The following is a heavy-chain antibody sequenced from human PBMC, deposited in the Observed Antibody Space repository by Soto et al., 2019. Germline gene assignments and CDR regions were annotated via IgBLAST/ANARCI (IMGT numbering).Heavy chain of an antibody. D-gene: IGHD3-22*01. CDR3: ARDRLRGYDSSGFYS. J-gene: IGHJ4*02. V-gene: IGHV1-18*01. Sequence: ASVKVSCKASGYTFTRSGISWARQAPGQGPEWMGWISSYNGDTNYAQTFQGRVTMTTDTSTNTVFLELRSLKSDDTAIYYCARDRLRGYDSSGFYSWGQGTMVTVS. CDR2: ISSYNGDT. CDR1: GYTFTRSG.